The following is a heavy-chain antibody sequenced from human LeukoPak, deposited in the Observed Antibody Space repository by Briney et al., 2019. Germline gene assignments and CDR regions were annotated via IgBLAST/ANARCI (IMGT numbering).Heavy chain of an antibody. J-gene: IGHJ4*02. CDR2: IYYSGST. V-gene: IGHV4-34*09. Sequence: SETLSLTCAVYGGSFSGYYWSWIRQPPGKGLEWIGYIYYSGSTYYNPSLKSRVTISVDTSKNQFSLKLSSVTAADTAVYYCARGTIISYYFDYWGQGTLVTVSS. CDR1: GGSFSGYY. CDR3: ARGTIISYYFDY. D-gene: IGHD3-3*02.